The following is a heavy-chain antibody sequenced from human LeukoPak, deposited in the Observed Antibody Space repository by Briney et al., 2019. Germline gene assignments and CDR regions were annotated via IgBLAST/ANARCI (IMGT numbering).Heavy chain of an antibody. Sequence: GASVKVSCKASGYIFTGYYMHWVRQAPGQGLEWMGWINPNSGDTNYAQKFQGRVTMTRDTSISTAYMELSRLRSDDTAVYYCARVFGRQLPDYWGQGTLVTVSS. CDR3: ARVFGRQLPDY. J-gene: IGHJ4*02. CDR1: GYIFTGYY. CDR2: INPNSGDT. V-gene: IGHV1-2*02. D-gene: IGHD1-26*01.